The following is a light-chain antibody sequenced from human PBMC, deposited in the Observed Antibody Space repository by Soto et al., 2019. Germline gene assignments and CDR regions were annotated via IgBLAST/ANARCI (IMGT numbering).Light chain of an antibody. CDR2: GAS. V-gene: IGKV3-20*01. J-gene: IGKJ4*01. CDR1: QTVSSTY. Sequence: EIVLTQSPGTLSLSALERGTLXWRPGQTVSSTYLAWYQQKPGQAPRLLIYGASSRATGIPDRFSGSGSGTDFTLTISRLEPEDFAVYYCQQYGSSALTFGGGTKVDIK. CDR3: QQYGSSALT.